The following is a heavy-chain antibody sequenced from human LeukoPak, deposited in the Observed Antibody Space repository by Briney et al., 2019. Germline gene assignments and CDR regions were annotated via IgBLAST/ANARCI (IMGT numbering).Heavy chain of an antibody. CDR1: GGSISSYY. J-gene: IGHJ4*02. D-gene: IGHD4-23*01. CDR3: ARGGGNFPYFDY. Sequence: SETLSLTCTVSGGSISSYYWSWIRQPPGKGLEWIAYVYYSGSTNYNPSLKSRVTISVDTSKNQFSLKLSSVTAADTAVYYCARGGGNFPYFDYWGQGTLVTVSS. V-gene: IGHV4-59*01. CDR2: VYYSGST.